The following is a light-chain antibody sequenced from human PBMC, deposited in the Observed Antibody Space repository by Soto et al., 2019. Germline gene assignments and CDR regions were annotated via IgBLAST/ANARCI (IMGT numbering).Light chain of an antibody. J-gene: IGKJ1*01. Sequence: LVMTQSPATLSVSLGERATLSCRASQSVSTDLAWYQQKPGQAPRLLIFGASTRATGIPARFSGSGSGTEFILTISSLQSEDSAVYYCHQYNYWPPETFGQGTKVDIK. CDR3: HQYNYWPPET. CDR2: GAS. V-gene: IGKV3-15*01. CDR1: QSVSTD.